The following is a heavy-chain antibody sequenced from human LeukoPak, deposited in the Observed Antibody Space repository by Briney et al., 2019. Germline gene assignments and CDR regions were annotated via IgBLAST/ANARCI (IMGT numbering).Heavy chain of an antibody. CDR1: GVSISSDSYY. CDR2: FYTSGTT. D-gene: IGHD4-17*01. V-gene: IGHV4-61*02. J-gene: IGHJ4*02. CDR3: ARHPTVTSFLIDY. Sequence: PSETLSLTCAVSGVSISSDSYYWSWIRQPAGKGLEWIGRFYTSGTTNYNPSLKSRVTISVDTSKNQFSLKLRSVTAADTALYYCARHPTVTSFLIDYWGQGTLVTVSS.